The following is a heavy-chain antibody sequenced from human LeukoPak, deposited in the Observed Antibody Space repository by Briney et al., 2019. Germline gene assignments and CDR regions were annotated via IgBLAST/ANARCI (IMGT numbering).Heavy chain of an antibody. D-gene: IGHD1-26*01. CDR2: INTNGGST. Sequence: GGSLRPSCAAAGFTFNTHSMTWVRQTPGKGLEWVSTINTNGGSTYYADSVKGRFTISRDNSKNTLYLQMNSLRAEDTAVYYCARDGYRATYFDYWGQGTLVTVSS. V-gene: IGHV3-66*01. CDR1: GFTFNTHS. J-gene: IGHJ4*02. CDR3: ARDGYRATYFDY.